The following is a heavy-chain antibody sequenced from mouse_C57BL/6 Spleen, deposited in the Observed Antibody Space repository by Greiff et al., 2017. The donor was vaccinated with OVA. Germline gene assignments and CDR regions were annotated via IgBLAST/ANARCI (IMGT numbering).Heavy chain of an antibody. D-gene: IGHD3-2*02. V-gene: IGHV1-82*01. J-gene: IGHJ3*01. CDR3: ASQASSGYWFAY. CDR2: IYPGDGDT. CDR1: GYAFSSSW. Sequence: VQLQESGPELVKPGASVKISCKASGYAFSSSWMNWVKQRPGKGLEWIGRIYPGDGDTNYNGKFKGKATLTADKSSSTAYMQLSSLTSEDSAVYFCASQASSGYWFAYWGQGTLVTVSA.